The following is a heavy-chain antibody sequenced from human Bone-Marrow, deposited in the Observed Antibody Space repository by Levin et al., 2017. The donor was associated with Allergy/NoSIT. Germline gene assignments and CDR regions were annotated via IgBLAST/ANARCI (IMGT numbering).Heavy chain of an antibody. D-gene: IGHD5-24*01. CDR2: ISSENTI. CDR1: GFTFSNYE. Sequence: GGSLRLSCTASGFTFSNYEFNWVRQAPGKGLEWVSYISSENTIYYADAVKGRFTISRDNAKNLLNLRMSSLRAEDTAVYYCARDRATLAGPDYWGQGTLVTVSS. V-gene: IGHV3-48*03. J-gene: IGHJ4*02. CDR3: ARDRATLAGPDY.